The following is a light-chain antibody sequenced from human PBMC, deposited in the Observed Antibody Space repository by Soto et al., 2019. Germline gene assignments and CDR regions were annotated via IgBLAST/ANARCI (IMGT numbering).Light chain of an antibody. CDR3: SSSATGTTSPVV. Sequence: QSALTQPASVSGSPGQSITISCTGTSSDVGNSDYVSWYQHHPGKAPKLMISGVTNRPSGVSNRFSGSKSGNTASLTISGLHAGDEGDFYCSSSATGTTSPVVFGGGTQLTV. CDR1: SSDVGNSDY. J-gene: IGLJ2*01. V-gene: IGLV2-14*03. CDR2: GVT.